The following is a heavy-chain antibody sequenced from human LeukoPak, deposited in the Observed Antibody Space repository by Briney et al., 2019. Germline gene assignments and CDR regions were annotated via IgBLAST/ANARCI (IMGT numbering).Heavy chain of an antibody. CDR3: ARDADYSSRSFDY. CDR1: GFTFSSYE. J-gene: IGHJ4*02. D-gene: IGHD6-19*01. V-gene: IGHV3-48*03. Sequence: GGSLRLSCAASGFTFSSYEMNWVRQAPGKGLEWVSYISSSGSTIYYADSVKGRFTISRDNAKNSLYLQMNSLRAGDTAVYYCARDADYSSRSFDYWGQGTLVNVSS. CDR2: ISSSGSTI.